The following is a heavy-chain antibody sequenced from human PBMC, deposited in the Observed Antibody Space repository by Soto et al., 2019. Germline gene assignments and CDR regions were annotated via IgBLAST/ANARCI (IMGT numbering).Heavy chain of an antibody. CDR2: INSDGSST. CDR3: ARDLVDIVATIEDYYYGMDV. Sequence: GGSLRLSCAASGFTFSSYWMHWVRQAPGKGLVWVSRINSDGSSTSYADSVKGRFTISRDNAKNTLYLQMNSLRAEDTAVYYCARDLVDIVATIEDYYYGMDVWGQGTTVTVSS. V-gene: IGHV3-74*01. D-gene: IGHD5-12*01. J-gene: IGHJ6*02. CDR1: GFTFSSYW.